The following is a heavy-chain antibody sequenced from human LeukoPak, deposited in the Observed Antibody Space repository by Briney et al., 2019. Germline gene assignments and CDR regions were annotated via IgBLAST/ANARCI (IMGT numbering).Heavy chain of an antibody. Sequence: PGGSLRLSCAASGFTFISYWMSWVRQAPGKGLEWVANIKQDGSEKYYVDSVKGRFTISRDNAKNSLYLQMNSLRAEDTAVYYCARAHSSIAARLFRFSIFQHYYLLDGRGKGDTVNVS. V-gene: IGHV3-7*01. CDR1: GFTFISYW. J-gene: IGHJ6*03. CDR2: IKQDGSEK. D-gene: IGHD6-6*01. CDR3: ARAHSSIAARLFRFSIFQHYYLLDG.